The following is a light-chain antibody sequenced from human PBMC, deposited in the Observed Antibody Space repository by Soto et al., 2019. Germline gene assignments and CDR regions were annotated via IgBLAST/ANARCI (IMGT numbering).Light chain of an antibody. V-gene: IGKV3-20*01. CDR2: GAS. J-gene: IGKJ1*01. CDR1: QSVSSSY. CDR3: QQYGSRWT. Sequence: EIVLTQSPGTLSLSPGERATLSCRASQSVSSSYLAWYQQKPGQAPRLLIYGASSRATGIPDRFSGSGSGTDFTLTISRLEPEDFAVYYCQQYGSRWTFGQGTKVDI.